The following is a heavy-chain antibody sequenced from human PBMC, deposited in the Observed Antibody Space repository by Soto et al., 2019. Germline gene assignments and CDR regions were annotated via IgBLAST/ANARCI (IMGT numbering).Heavy chain of an antibody. CDR1: GFTFSSYW. CDR3: AGDRVTMIGVNGMDV. J-gene: IGHJ6*02. V-gene: IGHV3-74*01. Sequence: EVQLVESGGGLVQPGGSLRLSCAASGFTFSSYWMHWVRQAPGKGLVWVSCINSDGSSTSYADSVKGRFTISRDNANNTLYLQMNCLRAEDTAVYYCAGDRVTMIGVNGMDVWGQGTTVTVSS. CDR2: INSDGSST. D-gene: IGHD3-22*01.